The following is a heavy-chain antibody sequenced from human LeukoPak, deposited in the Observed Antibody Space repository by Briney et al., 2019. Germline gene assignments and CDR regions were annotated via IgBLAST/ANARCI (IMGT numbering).Heavy chain of an antibody. CDR1: GGTFSSYT. CDR2: IIPILGIA. D-gene: IGHD3-22*01. J-gene: IGHJ4*02. V-gene: IGHV1-69*04. CDR3: AREGDSSGYYYDY. Sequence: SVKVSCKASGGTFSSYTISWVRQAPGQGLEWMGRIIPILGIANYAQKFQGRVTITSDKSTSTAYMELSSLRSEDTAVYYCAREGDSSGYYYDYWGQGTLVTVSS.